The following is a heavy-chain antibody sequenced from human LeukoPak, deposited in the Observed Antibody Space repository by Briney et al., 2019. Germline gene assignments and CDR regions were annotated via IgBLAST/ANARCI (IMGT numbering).Heavy chain of an antibody. CDR3: ARVAIDYDFWSGYPPYYFDY. CDR1: GGSISSGSYY. D-gene: IGHD3-3*01. Sequence: SETLSLTCTVSGGSISSGSYYWSWIRQPAGKGLEWIGRIYTSGSTNYNPSLKSRVTISVDTSKNQFSLKLSSVTAADTAVYYCARVAIDYDFWSGYPPYYFDYWGQGTLVTVSS. J-gene: IGHJ4*02. V-gene: IGHV4-61*02. CDR2: IYTSGST.